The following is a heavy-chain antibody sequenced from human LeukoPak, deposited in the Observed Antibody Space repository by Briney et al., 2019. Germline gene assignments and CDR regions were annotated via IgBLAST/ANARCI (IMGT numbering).Heavy chain of an antibody. CDR3: ARDIHDSSGYYYDY. V-gene: IGHV3-23*01. J-gene: IGHJ4*02. CDR2: VSASGDKT. Sequence: PGGSLRLSCVASGFSLSVYTMSWVRQAPGKGLEWISAVSASGDKTYYADSVKGRFTVSRDNSKDTLYLHMNSLRAEGTALYYCARDIHDSSGYYYDYWGQGTLVTVSS. CDR1: GFSLSVYT. D-gene: IGHD3-22*01.